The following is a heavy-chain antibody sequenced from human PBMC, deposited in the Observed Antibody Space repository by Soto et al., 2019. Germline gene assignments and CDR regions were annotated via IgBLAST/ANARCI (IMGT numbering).Heavy chain of an antibody. CDR3: ARLKITVVTRGGPVGYFDL. V-gene: IGHV4-39*01. CDR1: GGSISSTSYY. Sequence: QLQLQESGPGLVKPSETLSLTCTVSGGSISSTSYYWGWIRQPPGKGLDWIGTIYYSGSTYYKPSLKSRVTISVDTSKNQLSLKLSSVTAADTAVYYCARLKITVVTRGGPVGYFDLWGRGTLVTVSS. J-gene: IGHJ2*01. D-gene: IGHD2-15*01. CDR2: IYYSGST.